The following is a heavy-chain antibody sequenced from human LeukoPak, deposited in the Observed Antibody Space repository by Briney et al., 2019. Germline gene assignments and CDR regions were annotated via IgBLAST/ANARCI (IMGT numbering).Heavy chain of an antibody. V-gene: IGHV1-18*01. CDR2: ISAYNGNT. Sequence: GASVKVSCKASGYTFTSYGISWVRQAPGQGLEWMGWISAYNGNTNYAQKLQGRVTMTTDTSTSTAYMELRSLRSDDTAVYYCARDQRYFDWPPTYHWFDPWGQGTLVTVSS. CDR1: GYTFTSYG. D-gene: IGHD3-9*01. CDR3: ARDQRYFDWPPTYHWFDP. J-gene: IGHJ5*02.